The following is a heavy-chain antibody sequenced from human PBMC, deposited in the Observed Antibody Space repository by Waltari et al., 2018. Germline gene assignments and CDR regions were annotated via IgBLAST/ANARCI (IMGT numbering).Heavy chain of an antibody. CDR2: LYDTDNT. J-gene: IGHJ5*02. Sequence: QVQLQESGPGLVKPSATLSLTCSVFGASMNTDSWNWILQPPGKGLEWIGCLYDTDNTNYSPSFKSRVTISVDTSNNEFSLTLSSVTAADTAFYYCARDRTRGPGFSSQLDTWGQGTLVIVSS. CDR1: GASMNTDS. D-gene: IGHD6-13*01. CDR3: ARDRTRGPGFSSQLDT. V-gene: IGHV4-59*01.